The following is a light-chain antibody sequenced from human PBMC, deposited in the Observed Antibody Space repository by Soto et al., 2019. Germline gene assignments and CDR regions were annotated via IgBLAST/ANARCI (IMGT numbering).Light chain of an antibody. J-gene: IGLJ2*01. CDR1: SSDVGDYNY. Sequence: QSALTQPPSASGSPGQSVTISCTGTSSDVGDYNYVSWYQQHPGKAPKLMIYEVSKRPSGVPDRFSGSKSGNTASLTVSGRQAEDEADYYCSSYAGSNNFVFGGGTKLTVL. V-gene: IGLV2-8*01. CDR3: SSYAGSNNFV. CDR2: EVS.